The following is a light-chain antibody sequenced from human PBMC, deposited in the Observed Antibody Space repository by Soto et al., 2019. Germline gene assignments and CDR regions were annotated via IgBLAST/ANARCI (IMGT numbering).Light chain of an antibody. J-gene: IGKJ4*01. CDR1: QSVSSN. CDR3: QQYNNWPPLT. CDR2: GAS. V-gene: IGKV3-15*01. Sequence: EVVMTQSPATLSVSPGERVTLSCRASQSVSSNLAWYQQKPGQAPRLLIYGASTRATGIPARFSGSGSGTEFTLTISSLKSEDFAVYFCQQYNNWPPLTFGGGTKVEIK.